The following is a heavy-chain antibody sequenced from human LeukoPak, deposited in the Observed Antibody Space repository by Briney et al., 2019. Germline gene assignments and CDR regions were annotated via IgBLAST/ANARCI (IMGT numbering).Heavy chain of an antibody. V-gene: IGHV3-23*01. Sequence: GGSLRLSCAASGFTFSSYGMSWIRQAPGKGLEWVSAVSGSGGSTYYADSVKGRFTISRDNSKNTLYLQMNSLRAEDTAVYYCAKGVNTMVRGVDYYYYYMDVWGKGTTVTISS. CDR2: VSGSGGST. D-gene: IGHD3-10*01. CDR1: GFTFSSYG. CDR3: AKGVNTMVRGVDYYYYYMDV. J-gene: IGHJ6*03.